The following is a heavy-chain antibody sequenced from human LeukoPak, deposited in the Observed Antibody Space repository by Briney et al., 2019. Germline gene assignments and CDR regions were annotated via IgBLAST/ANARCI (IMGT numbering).Heavy chain of an antibody. J-gene: IGHJ3*02. V-gene: IGHV3-30*18. Sequence: GGSLRLSCAASGFTFSSYAMHWVRQAPGKGLEWVALISYDGSNKYYADSVKGRFTISRDNSKNTLYLQMNSLRAEDTAVYYCAKFFTGEYVRAFDIWGQGTMVTVSP. CDR3: AKFFTGEYVRAFDI. D-gene: IGHD3-10*02. CDR2: ISYDGSNK. CDR1: GFTFSSYA.